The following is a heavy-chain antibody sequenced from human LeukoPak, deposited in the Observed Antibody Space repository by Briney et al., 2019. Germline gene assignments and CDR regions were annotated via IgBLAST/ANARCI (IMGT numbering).Heavy chain of an antibody. V-gene: IGHV3-48*01. CDR1: GFIFGGYT. Sequence: GGSLRLSCTGSGFIFGGYTMNWVRQAPGKGLEWLSYISPGGSNTFYADSVKGRFTISRDNSKNTLYLQMNSLRAEDTAVYYCAKSVDYGDYYWFDYWGQGTLVTVSS. D-gene: IGHD4-17*01. CDR2: ISPGGSNT. J-gene: IGHJ4*02. CDR3: AKSVDYGDYYWFDY.